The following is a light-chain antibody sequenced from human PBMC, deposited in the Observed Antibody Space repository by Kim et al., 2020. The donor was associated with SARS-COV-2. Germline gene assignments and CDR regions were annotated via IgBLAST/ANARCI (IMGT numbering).Light chain of an antibody. CDR2: GSS. J-gene: IGKJ3*01. Sequence: PGVTATLSCSARQRVRREYLAWYQQKPGQAPGLLMYGSSSRATGIPDRFSGSGSGTDFTLTISRLEPEDFAVYYCQQYGGSPLFTFGPGTKVDIK. CDR3: QQYGGSPLFT. V-gene: IGKV3-20*01. CDR1: QRVRREY.